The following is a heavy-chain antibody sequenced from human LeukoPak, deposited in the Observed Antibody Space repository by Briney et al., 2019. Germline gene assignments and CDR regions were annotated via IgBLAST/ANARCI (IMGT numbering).Heavy chain of an antibody. J-gene: IGHJ4*02. CDR1: GYTFTSYG. V-gene: IGHV1-18*01. CDR2: ISAYNGNT. CDR3: ARGALNLDTATAESH. D-gene: IGHD5-18*01. Sequence: ASVKVSCKASGYTFTSYGISWVRQAPGQGLEWMGWISAYNGNTNYAQKLQGRVTMTTDTSTSTAYMELRGLRSDDTAVYYCARGALNLDTATAESHWVQATLVTVSS.